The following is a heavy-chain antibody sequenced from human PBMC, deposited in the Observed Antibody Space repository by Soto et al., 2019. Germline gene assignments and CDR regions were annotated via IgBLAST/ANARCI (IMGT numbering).Heavy chain of an antibody. Sequence: PGGSLRLSCAASGFPFSIYGMHLVRQSPGKGLEWVAFIWYDGSNKYYADSVKGRFTISRDNPKNTLYLQMNSLRAEDTAVYYCARWVGATYYDYGMDAWGQGKXVAVYS. CDR1: GFPFSIYG. V-gene: IGHV3-33*01. D-gene: IGHD1-26*01. J-gene: IGHJ6*02. CDR3: ARWVGATYYDYGMDA. CDR2: IWYDGSNK.